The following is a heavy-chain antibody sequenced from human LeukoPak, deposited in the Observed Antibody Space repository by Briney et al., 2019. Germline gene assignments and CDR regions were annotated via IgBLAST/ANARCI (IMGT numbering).Heavy chain of an antibody. CDR1: GYTFTSYA. J-gene: IGHJ4*02. V-gene: IGHV1-3*01. CDR2: INAGNGNT. CDR3: ARLSGSYLYYFDY. Sequence: GASVKVSCKASGYTFTSYAMHWVRQAPGQRLERMGWINAGNGNTKYSQKFQGRVTITRDTSASTAYMELSSLRSEDTAVYYCARLSGSYLYYFDYWGQGTLVTVSS. D-gene: IGHD1-26*01.